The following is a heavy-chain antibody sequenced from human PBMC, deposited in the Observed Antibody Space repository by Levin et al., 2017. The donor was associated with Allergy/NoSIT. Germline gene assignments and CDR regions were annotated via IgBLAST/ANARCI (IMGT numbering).Heavy chain of an antibody. Sequence: LSLTCAASGFTFSNAWMSWVRQAPGKGLEWVGRIKSKTDGGTTDYAAPVKGRFTISRDDSKNTLYLQMNSLKTEDTAVYYCTAEYYYDSSGYYYSGYWGQGTLVTVSS. J-gene: IGHJ4*02. V-gene: IGHV3-15*01. CDR3: TAEYYYDSSGYYYSGY. D-gene: IGHD3-22*01. CDR2: IKSKTDGGTT. CDR1: GFTFSNAW.